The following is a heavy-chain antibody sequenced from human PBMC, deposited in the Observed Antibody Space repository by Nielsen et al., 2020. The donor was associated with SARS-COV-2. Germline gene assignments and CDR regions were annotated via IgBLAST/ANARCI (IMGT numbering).Heavy chain of an antibody. CDR1: GFTFDDYA. Sequence: GGSLRLSCAASGFTFDDYAMHWVRQAPGKGLEWVSGISWNSGSIGYADSVKGRFTISRDNAKNSLYLQMNSLRAEDTAVYYCARDNNHIDDAFDIWGQGTMATVSS. V-gene: IGHV3-9*01. J-gene: IGHJ3*02. D-gene: IGHD2-21*01. CDR2: ISWNSGSI. CDR3: ARDNNHIDDAFDI.